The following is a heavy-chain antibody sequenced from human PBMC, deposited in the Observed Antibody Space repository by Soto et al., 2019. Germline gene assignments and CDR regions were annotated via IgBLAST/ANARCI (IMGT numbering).Heavy chain of an antibody. CDR2: ISSSSSTI. Sequence: EVQLVESGGGLVQPGGSLRLSCAASGFTFSSYSMNWVRQAPGKGLEWVSYISSSSSTIYYADSVKGRFTISRDNAKNSLYLQMNSLRDEDTAVYYCARDLLWFGELVEGNYYYGMDVWGQGTTVTVSS. CDR1: GFTFSSYS. CDR3: ARDLLWFGELVEGNYYYGMDV. V-gene: IGHV3-48*02. J-gene: IGHJ6*02. D-gene: IGHD3-10*01.